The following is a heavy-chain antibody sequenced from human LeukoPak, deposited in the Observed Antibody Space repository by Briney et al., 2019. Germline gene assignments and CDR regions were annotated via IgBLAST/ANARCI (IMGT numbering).Heavy chain of an antibody. CDR2: IYTSGST. J-gene: IGHJ4*02. D-gene: IGHD3-22*01. CDR1: GGSISGYY. Sequence: SETLSLTCTVSGGSISGYYWSWIRQPPGKGLEWIGYIYTSGSTNYNPSLKSRVTISVDTSKNQFSLKLSSVTAADTAVYYCARQTYYYDSSSYTLQYYFDSWGQGTLVTVSS. CDR3: ARQTYYYDSSSYTLQYYFDS. V-gene: IGHV4-4*09.